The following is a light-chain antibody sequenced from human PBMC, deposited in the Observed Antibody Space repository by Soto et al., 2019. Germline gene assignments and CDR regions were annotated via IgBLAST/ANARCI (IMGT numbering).Light chain of an antibody. CDR3: AAWDVSLKGFV. J-gene: IGLJ1*01. V-gene: IGLV1-44*01. Sequence: QSVLTQPPSASGTPGQRVTFSCSGSGSNIGINTVNWYRQLPGTAPQLLISDNHRRPSGVPDRFSGSKSGTSASLAISGLQSADEATYFCAAWDVSLKGFVFGTGTKLTVL. CDR2: DNH. CDR1: GSNIGINT.